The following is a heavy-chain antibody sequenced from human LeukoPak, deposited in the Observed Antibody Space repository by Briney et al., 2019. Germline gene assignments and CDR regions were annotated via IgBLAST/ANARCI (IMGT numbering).Heavy chain of an antibody. CDR1: GFIFTNYG. J-gene: IGHJ6*03. Sequence: AGGSLRLSCAASGFIFTNYGMHWVRQAPGKGLEWVTFIRDDGSNKYYADSVKGRFTISRDNSKNTLHLQMNSLRAEDTAVYYCAKDGAESSSWYWSFVYYYMDVWGKGTTVTVSS. CDR2: IRDDGSNK. D-gene: IGHD6-13*01. V-gene: IGHV3-30*02. CDR3: AKDGAESSSWYWSFVYYYMDV.